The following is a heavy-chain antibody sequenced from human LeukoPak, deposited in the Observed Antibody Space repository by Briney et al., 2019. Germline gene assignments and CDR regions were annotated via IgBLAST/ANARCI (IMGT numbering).Heavy chain of an antibody. CDR3: ARGDVLRNFGWFGSLDP. Sequence: PSETLSLTCTVSGYFISSDYYWGWIRQPPGTGLEWIDSIYHSWSTHYNPSHKSRVTISVDTSKNQFSLKLSSVTAADTAVYYCARGDVLRNFGWFGSLDPWGQGTPVTVSS. CDR1: GYFISSDYY. D-gene: IGHD3-9*01. CDR2: IYHSWST. J-gene: IGHJ5*02. V-gene: IGHV4-38-2*02.